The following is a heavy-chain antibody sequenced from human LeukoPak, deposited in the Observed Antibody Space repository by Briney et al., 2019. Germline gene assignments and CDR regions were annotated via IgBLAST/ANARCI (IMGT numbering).Heavy chain of an antibody. D-gene: IGHD3-22*01. CDR3: ARMWYYYDSSGIHFDY. V-gene: IGHV3-23*01. CDR1: GFSFSNYA. CDR2: ISGSGGST. Sequence: GGSLRLSCVPSGFSFSNYAMSWVRQAPGEGLEWVSSISGSGGSTHYADSVKGRLTISRDKTKNTLYLQMNSLRAEDTAVYYCARMWYYYDSSGIHFDYWGQGTLVTVSS. J-gene: IGHJ4*02.